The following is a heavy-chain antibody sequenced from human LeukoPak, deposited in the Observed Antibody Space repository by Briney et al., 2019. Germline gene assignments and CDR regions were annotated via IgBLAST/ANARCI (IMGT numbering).Heavy chain of an antibody. CDR2: IYPGDSDT. J-gene: IGHJ5*02. Sequence: GESLKISCKSSGYSYTSYWIGWVRQMPGKGLEWMGIIYPGDSDTRYSPSFQGQVTISADKSISTAYLQWSSLKASDTAMYYCARRGYYGSGSYPNWFDPWGQGTLVTVSS. CDR1: GYSYTSYW. V-gene: IGHV5-51*01. D-gene: IGHD3-10*01. CDR3: ARRGYYGSGSYPNWFDP.